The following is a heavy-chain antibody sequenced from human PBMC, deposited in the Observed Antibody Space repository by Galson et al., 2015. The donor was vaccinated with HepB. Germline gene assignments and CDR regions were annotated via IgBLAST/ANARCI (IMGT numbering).Heavy chain of an antibody. D-gene: IGHD3-22*01. J-gene: IGHJ3*02. Sequence: SVKVSCKASGYTFTSYGISWVRQAPGQGLEWMGWISAYNDNTNSAQKLQGRVTISRDNSKNTLYLQMNSLRAEDTAVYYCARDRLVVSYDAFDIWGQGTMVTVSS. CDR3: ARDRLVVSYDAFDI. CDR2: ISAYNDNT. V-gene: IGHV1-18*01. CDR1: GYTFTSYG.